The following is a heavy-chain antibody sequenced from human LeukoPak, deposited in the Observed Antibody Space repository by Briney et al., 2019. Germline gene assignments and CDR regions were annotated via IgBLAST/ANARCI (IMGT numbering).Heavy chain of an antibody. CDR3: ARAPEGVTDYYFDY. CDR1: GFTVSSNY. J-gene: IGHJ4*02. V-gene: IGHV3-53*01. Sequence: GGSLRLSCAASGFTVSSNYMSWVRQAPGKGLEWVSVIYSGGSTYYADSVKGRFTISRDNSKNTLYLQMNSLRAEDTAVYYCARAPEGVTDYYFDYWGQGTLVTVSS. D-gene: IGHD4-23*01. CDR2: IYSGGST.